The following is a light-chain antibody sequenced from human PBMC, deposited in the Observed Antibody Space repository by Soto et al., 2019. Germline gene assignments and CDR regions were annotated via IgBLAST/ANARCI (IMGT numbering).Light chain of an antibody. CDR3: QNYNSAPRT. Sequence: DIQMTQSPSSLSASIGDRVTISCRASQGVSNYLAWYQQKPGKVPKLLIYAASTSHSGVPSRFSGSGSGTDFTLTISSLQPEDVATYYCQNYNSAPRTFGQGTNVEIK. J-gene: IGKJ1*01. V-gene: IGKV1-27*01. CDR1: QGVSNY. CDR2: AAS.